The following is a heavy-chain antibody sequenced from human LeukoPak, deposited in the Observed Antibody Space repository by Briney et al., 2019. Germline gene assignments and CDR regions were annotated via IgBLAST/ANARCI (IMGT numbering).Heavy chain of an antibody. V-gene: IGHV1-3*01. D-gene: IGHD2-2*01. J-gene: IGHJ4*02. CDR3: ARGYCSSTSCYEFGY. CDR2: ISAGNGNT. CDR1: GYTFTSYA. Sequence: ASVKVSCKASGYTFTSYAIHWVRQAPGQRLEWMGWISAGNGNTKYSQNFQGRVTFISNTSATTAFMELSSLRSEDTAVYYCARGYCSSTSCYEFGYWGQGTLVTVSS.